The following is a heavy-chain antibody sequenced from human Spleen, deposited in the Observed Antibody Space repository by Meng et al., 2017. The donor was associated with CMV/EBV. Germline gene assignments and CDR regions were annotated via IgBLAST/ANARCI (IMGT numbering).Heavy chain of an antibody. V-gene: IGHV1-46*01. J-gene: IGHJ6*02. Sequence: ASVKVSCKASGYTFTSYYMHWVRQAPGQGLEWMGIINPSGGSTSYAQKFQGRVTMTRDTSTSTVYMELSSLRSEDTAVYYCARAAGSGEYYYYYGMDVWGQGTTVTVSS. CDR1: GYTFTSYY. CDR3: ARAAGSGEYYYYYGMDV. D-gene: IGHD3-10*01. CDR2: INPSGGST.